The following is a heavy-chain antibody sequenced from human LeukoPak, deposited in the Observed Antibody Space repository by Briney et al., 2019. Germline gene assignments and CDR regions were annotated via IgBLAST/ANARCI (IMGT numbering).Heavy chain of an antibody. CDR3: AREGGPRGRVYYFDY. D-gene: IGHD3-16*01. Sequence: GGSLRLSCAASGFTFSSYSVNWVRQAPGKGLEWVSSISSSSSYIYYADSVKGRFTISRDNAKNSLYLQMNSLRAEDTAVYYCAREGGPRGRVYYFDYWGQGTLVTVSS. CDR2: ISSSSSYI. V-gene: IGHV3-21*01. J-gene: IGHJ4*02. CDR1: GFTFSSYS.